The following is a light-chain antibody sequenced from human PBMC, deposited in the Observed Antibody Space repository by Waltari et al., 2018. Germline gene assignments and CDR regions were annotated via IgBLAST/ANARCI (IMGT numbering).Light chain of an antibody. V-gene: IGLV2-14*01. CDR1: NSDIGSYSY. J-gene: IGLJ2*01. CDR2: DLT. CDR3: SSYTGRGTVI. Sequence: QSVLTQPASVSGSPGQSITISCTGTNSDIGSYSYVSWYQQYPGKAPNLIFYDLTERPSGVPTRFSGSKSGNTASLTISGLQADDEADYFCSSYTGRGTVIFGRGTMVTVL.